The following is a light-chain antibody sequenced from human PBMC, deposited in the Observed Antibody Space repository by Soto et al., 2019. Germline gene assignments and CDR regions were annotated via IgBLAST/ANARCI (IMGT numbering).Light chain of an antibody. V-gene: IGLV3-21*04. CDR3: QVWDSRSDSVI. CDR2: YDA. J-gene: IGLJ2*01. Sequence: SYELTQPPSVSVAPGKTARITCGGNNLGSRSVHWYQQKPGQAPVLVIFYDADRPSGIPERFSGSNSGNTASLTISRVEGGDEADYYCQVWDSRSDSVIFGGGTQLTVL. CDR1: NLGSRS.